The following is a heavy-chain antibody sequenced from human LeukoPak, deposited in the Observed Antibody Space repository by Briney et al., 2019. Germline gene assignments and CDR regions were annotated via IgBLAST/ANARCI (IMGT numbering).Heavy chain of an antibody. Sequence: PGGSLRLSCAASGFTFSSYAMSWVRQAPGKGLEWVSAISGCGGSTYYADSVKGRFTISRDNSKNTLYLQMSSLRAEDTAVYYCAKQGDYYGSGSRTYYYYYMDVWGKGTTVTVSS. CDR2: ISGCGGST. D-gene: IGHD3-10*01. CDR3: AKQGDYYGSGSRTYYYYYMDV. CDR1: GFTFSSYA. J-gene: IGHJ6*03. V-gene: IGHV3-23*01.